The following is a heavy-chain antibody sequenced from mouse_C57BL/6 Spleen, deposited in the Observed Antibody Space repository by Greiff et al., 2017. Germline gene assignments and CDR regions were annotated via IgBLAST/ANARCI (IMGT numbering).Heavy chain of an antibody. CDR1: GFTFTDYY. CDR3: ARWGSYVGNWYFDV. V-gene: IGHV7-3*01. D-gene: IGHD1-1*02. J-gene: IGHJ1*03. CDR2: IRNKANGYTT. Sequence: EVQVVESGGGLVQPGGSLSLSCAASGFTFTDYYMSWVRQPPGKALEWLGFIRNKANGYTTEYSASVKGRFTISRDNSQSILYLQMNALRAEDSATYYCARWGSYVGNWYFDVWGTGTTVTVSS.